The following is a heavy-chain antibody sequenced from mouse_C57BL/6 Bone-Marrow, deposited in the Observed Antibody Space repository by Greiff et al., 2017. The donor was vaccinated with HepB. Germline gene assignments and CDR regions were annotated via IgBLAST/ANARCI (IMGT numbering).Heavy chain of an antibody. CDR1: GYTFTDYY. Sequence: VQLQQSGPELVKPGASVKISCKASGYTFTDYYMNWVKQSHGKSLEWIGDINPNNGGTSYNQKFKGKATLTVDKSSSTAYMELRSLTSEDSAVYYCGTGTFAYWGQGTLVTVSA. D-gene: IGHD4-1*01. J-gene: IGHJ3*01. V-gene: IGHV1-26*01. CDR3: GTGTFAY. CDR2: INPNNGGT.